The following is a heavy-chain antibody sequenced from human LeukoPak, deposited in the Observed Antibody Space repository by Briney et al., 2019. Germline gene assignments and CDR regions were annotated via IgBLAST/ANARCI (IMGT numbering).Heavy chain of an antibody. V-gene: IGHV1-18*01. Sequence: ASVKVSCKAPGYTLTSHGISWVRQAPGQGLEWMGWISPYNGNTNYAQKFQGRVTMTTDTSTSTAYMEVRGLRPDDTAVYYCARRSYNWNDGGGDYWGQGTLVTVSS. J-gene: IGHJ4*02. CDR3: ARRSYNWNDGGGDY. D-gene: IGHD1-1*01. CDR2: ISPYNGNT. CDR1: GYTLTSHG.